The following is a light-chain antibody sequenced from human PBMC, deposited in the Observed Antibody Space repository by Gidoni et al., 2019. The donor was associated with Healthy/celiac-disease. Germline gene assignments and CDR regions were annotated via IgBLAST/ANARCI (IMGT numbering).Light chain of an antibody. Sequence: EIVLTQSPGTLSLSPGERATLPCRASQSVSSSYLAWYQQKPGQAPRLLIYGASSRATGIPDRFSGSGSGTDFTLTISRLEPEDFAVYYCQQYDSSPETFGQGTKVEIK. CDR1: QSVSSSY. CDR2: GAS. V-gene: IGKV3-20*01. CDR3: QQYDSSPET. J-gene: IGKJ1*01.